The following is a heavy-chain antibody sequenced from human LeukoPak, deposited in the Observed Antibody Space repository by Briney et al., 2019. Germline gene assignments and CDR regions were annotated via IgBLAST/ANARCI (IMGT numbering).Heavy chain of an antibody. Sequence: GGSLRLSCAASGFTFSSYAMSWVRQAPGKGLEWVSAISGSGGSTYYADSVKGRFTIPRDNSKNTLYLQMNSLRAEDTAVYYCAKGRYYYGSGSFNWFDPWGQGTLVTVSS. CDR3: AKGRYYYGSGSFNWFDP. CDR1: GFTFSSYA. D-gene: IGHD3-10*01. V-gene: IGHV3-23*01. J-gene: IGHJ5*02. CDR2: ISGSGGST.